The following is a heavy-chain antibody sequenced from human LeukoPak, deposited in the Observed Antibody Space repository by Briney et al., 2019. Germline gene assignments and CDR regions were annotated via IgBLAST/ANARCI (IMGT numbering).Heavy chain of an antibody. Sequence: GGSLRLSCAASGFTFSSYAMNWVRQAPGKGLEWVSAISGSGGSTYYADSVKGRFTISRDNSKNTLYLQMNSLRAEDTAVYYCAKQYGWFGELPRNDYWGQGTLVTASS. V-gene: IGHV3-23*01. D-gene: IGHD3-10*01. CDR2: ISGSGGST. CDR3: AKQYGWFGELPRNDY. CDR1: GFTFSSYA. J-gene: IGHJ4*02.